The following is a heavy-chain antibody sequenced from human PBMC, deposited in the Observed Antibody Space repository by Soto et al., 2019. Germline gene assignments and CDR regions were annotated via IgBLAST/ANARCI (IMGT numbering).Heavy chain of an antibody. CDR3: ARLPLVRGVPA. CDR2: AYYVGTI. J-gene: IGHJ5*02. V-gene: IGHV4-39*01. Sequence: QLHLQESGPGRVKPSETLSLTCSVSGGSISTSGSYWGWVRQAREKGLKWIGSAYYVGTINYNPSLKRRVAIAVDTSQNQFSLQLTSVTAAYTAVDYWARLPLVRGVPAWGQGTLVTVSS. D-gene: IGHD3-10*01. CDR1: GGSISTSGSY.